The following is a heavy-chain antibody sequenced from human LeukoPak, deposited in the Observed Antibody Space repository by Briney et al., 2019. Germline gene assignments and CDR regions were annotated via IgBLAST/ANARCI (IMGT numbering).Heavy chain of an antibody. J-gene: IGHJ4*02. V-gene: IGHV1-8*01. Sequence: ASVKVSCKASGYTFTNYDINWVRQAAGQGLEWMGWMNPNSGNTGYPQKSQGRVTMTRNTSINTAYMELSSLKSEDTAVYYCARRVLGRRWLPSDYWGQGTLVTVSS. D-gene: IGHD5-24*01. CDR1: GYTFTNYD. CDR3: ARRVLGRRWLPSDY. CDR2: MNPNSGNT.